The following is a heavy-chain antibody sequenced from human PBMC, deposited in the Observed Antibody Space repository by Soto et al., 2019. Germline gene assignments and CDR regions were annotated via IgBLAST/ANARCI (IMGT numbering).Heavy chain of an antibody. D-gene: IGHD3-16*01. Sequence: EVQLVESGGSLVHPGGSLRLSCAASGFTFSDHYMSWVRQAPGKGLEWLGRSRNKANYYTIEYAASVKGRFTISRDDSQNSLYLQMNSRKMEDRAMYFCVRDGINVGVMYYSDSWGQGTLVT. J-gene: IGHJ4*02. CDR1: GFTFSDHY. CDR2: SRNKANYYTI. CDR3: VRDGINVGVMYYSDS. V-gene: IGHV3-72*01.